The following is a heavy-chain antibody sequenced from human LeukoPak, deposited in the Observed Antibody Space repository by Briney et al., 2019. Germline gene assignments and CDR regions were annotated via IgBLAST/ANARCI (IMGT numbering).Heavy chain of an antibody. Sequence: GASVKVSCKASGYTFTGYYMHWERQAPGQGLEWMGWINPNSGGTNYAQKFQGWVTMTRDTSISTAYMELSRLRSDDTAVYYCARESVLWFGESWVYYFDYWGQGTLVTVYS. CDR2: INPNSGGT. V-gene: IGHV1-2*04. CDR1: GYTFTGYY. J-gene: IGHJ4*02. D-gene: IGHD3-10*01. CDR3: ARESVLWFGESWVYYFDY.